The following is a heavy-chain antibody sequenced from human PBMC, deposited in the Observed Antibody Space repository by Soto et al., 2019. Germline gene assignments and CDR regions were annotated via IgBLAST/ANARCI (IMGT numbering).Heavy chain of an antibody. Sequence: SETLSLTCAVYGGSFSGYYWSWIRQPPGKGLEWIGEINHSGSTNYNPSLKSRVTISVDTSKNQFSLKLSSVTAADTAVYYCAGRASYCSSTSCYFDYWGQGTLVTVSS. V-gene: IGHV4-34*01. CDR1: GGSFSGYY. CDR3: AGRASYCSSTSCYFDY. J-gene: IGHJ4*02. CDR2: INHSGST. D-gene: IGHD2-2*01.